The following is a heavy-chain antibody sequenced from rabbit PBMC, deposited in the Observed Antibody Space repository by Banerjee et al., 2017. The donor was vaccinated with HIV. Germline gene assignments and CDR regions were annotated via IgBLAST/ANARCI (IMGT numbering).Heavy chain of an antibody. CDR1: GFSFSSKYW. V-gene: IGHV1S45*01. J-gene: IGHJ4*01. CDR2: IDAGDGST. D-gene: IGHD8-1*01. Sequence: QEQLEESGGDLVKPEGSLTLTCTASGFSFSSKYWICWVRQAPGKGLEWIACIDAGDGSTYYASWAKGRFTISKASSTTVTLQMTSLTAADTATYFCARGVYGGGSIPDYFNLWGQGTLVTVS. CDR3: ARGVYGGGSIPDYFNL.